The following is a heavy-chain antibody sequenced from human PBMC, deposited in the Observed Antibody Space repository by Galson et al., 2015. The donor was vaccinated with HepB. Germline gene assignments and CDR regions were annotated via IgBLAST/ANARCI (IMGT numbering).Heavy chain of an antibody. J-gene: IGHJ4*02. CDR2: ISDSGNST. CDR1: EFTFSSYA. Sequence: SLRLSCAASEFTFSSYAMTWVRQAPGKGLEWVSSISDSGNSTFYADSVKGRFTISRDDSKNTLYLQMNSLRAEDTAVYYCASVAAAGLFDYWGQGTLVTVSS. V-gene: IGHV3-23*01. D-gene: IGHD6-13*01. CDR3: ASVAAAGLFDY.